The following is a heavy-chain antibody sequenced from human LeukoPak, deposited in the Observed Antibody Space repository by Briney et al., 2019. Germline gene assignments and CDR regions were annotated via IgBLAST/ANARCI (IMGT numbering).Heavy chain of an antibody. CDR3: ARGGSGSYYTLDY. D-gene: IGHD3-10*01. J-gene: IGHJ4*02. Sequence: RLSFAASGFTFSSYAMHWVGQAPGKGLDGVAVISYDGSNKYYAESVKGVSTISRDYSKTTLYLQMSRLSAEATAVYCCARGGSGSYYTLDYWGQGHLVIVSS. V-gene: IGHV3-30-3*01. CDR1: GFTFSSYA. CDR2: ISYDGSNK.